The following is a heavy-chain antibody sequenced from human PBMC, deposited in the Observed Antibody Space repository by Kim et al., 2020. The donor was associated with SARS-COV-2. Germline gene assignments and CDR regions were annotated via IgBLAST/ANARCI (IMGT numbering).Heavy chain of an antibody. J-gene: IGHJ4*02. D-gene: IGHD4-17*01. CDR3: ARGDYGDYLPRY. Sequence: KYSQNFQGRVTITRDTSASTAYMELSSLRSEDTAVYYCARGDYGDYLPRYWGQGTLVTVSS. V-gene: IGHV1-3*01.